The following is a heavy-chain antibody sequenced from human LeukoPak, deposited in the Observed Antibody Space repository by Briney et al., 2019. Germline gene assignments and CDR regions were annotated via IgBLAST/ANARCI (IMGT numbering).Heavy chain of an antibody. CDR1: GFTFSDYY. V-gene: IGHV3-11*04. CDR2: ISSGGRTI. J-gene: IGHJ2*01. D-gene: IGHD4-17*01. Sequence: GGSLRLSCAASGFTFSDYYMSWIRQAPGKGLEWVSYISSGGRTIYYADSVKGRFTISRDNSKNTLYLQMNSLRAEDTAVYYCAKARPLVTTDWYFDLWGRGTLVTVSS. CDR3: AKARPLVTTDWYFDL.